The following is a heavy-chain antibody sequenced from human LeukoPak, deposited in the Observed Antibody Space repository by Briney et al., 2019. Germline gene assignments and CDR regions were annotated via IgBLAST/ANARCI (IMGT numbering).Heavy chain of an antibody. CDR1: GFTFSSYS. CDR2: ISGSGAST. J-gene: IGHJ4*02. D-gene: IGHD1-26*01. Sequence: HTGGSLRLSCAASGFTFSSYSMNWVRQAPGKGLEWISGISGSGASTYYADSVTGRFTISRDNSRNTLYLQMNSLRGDDTAVYYCAKDVGKWESLHFFDYWGQGTLVTVSS. CDR3: AKDVGKWESLHFFDY. V-gene: IGHV3-23*01.